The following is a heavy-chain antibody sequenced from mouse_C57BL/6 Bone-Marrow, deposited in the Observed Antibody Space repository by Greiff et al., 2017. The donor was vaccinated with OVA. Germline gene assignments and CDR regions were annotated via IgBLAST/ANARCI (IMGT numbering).Heavy chain of an antibody. J-gene: IGHJ4*01. CDR2: ISDGGSYT. V-gene: IGHV5-4*01. Sequence: DVHLVESGGGLVKPGGSLKLSCAASGFTFSSYAMSWVRQTPEKRLEWVATISDGGSYTYYPDNVKGRFTISRDNAKNNLYLQMSHLKSEDTAMYYCARSRWLLRRGYYYAMDYWGQGTSVTVSS. CDR3: ARSRWLLRRGYYYAMDY. CDR1: GFTFSSYA. D-gene: IGHD2-3*01.